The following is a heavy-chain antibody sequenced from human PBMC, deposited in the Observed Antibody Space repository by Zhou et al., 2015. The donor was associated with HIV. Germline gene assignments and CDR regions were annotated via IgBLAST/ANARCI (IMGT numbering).Heavy chain of an antibody. CDR2: ISAYNGNT. D-gene: IGHD2-2*01. V-gene: IGHV1-18*01. CDR1: GYTFTSYG. CDR3: ARDPNVVVPAAMRDYYYYGMDV. J-gene: IGHJ6*02. Sequence: QVQLVQSGAEVKKPGASVKVSCKASGYTFTSYGISWVRQAPGQGLEWMGWISAYNGNTNYAQKLQGRVTMTTDTSTSTAYMELRSLRSDDTAVYYCARDPNVVVPAAMRDYYYYGMDVWGQGTTVTVSS.